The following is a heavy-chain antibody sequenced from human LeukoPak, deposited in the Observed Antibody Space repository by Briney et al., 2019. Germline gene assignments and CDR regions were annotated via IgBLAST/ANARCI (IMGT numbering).Heavy chain of an antibody. CDR3: ARVHYSSSWFIDC. Sequence: GGSLRLSCAASGFTFSSYWMHWVRQAPGKGLVWVSRINSDGSSTNYADSVKGRFTISRDNAKNTLYLQVNSLRGEDTAVYYCARVHYSSSWFIDCWGQGTLVTVSP. CDR1: GFTFSSYW. J-gene: IGHJ4*02. V-gene: IGHV3-74*01. CDR2: INSDGSST. D-gene: IGHD6-13*01.